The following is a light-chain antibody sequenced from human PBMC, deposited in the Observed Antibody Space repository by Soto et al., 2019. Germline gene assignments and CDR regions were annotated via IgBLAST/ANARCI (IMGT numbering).Light chain of an antibody. V-gene: IGKV3-20*01. CDR3: QQYGVSPFT. J-gene: IGKJ2*01. CDR1: QSIFNNY. CDR2: GAS. Sequence: EIVLTQSPGTLSLSPRERATLSCRASQSIFNNYLAWYQQKPGQAPRLLVYGASVRATGIPDRFSGSGSGTDFTLTISRLEPEDFAVYYCQQYGVSPFTFGQGTRLEIK.